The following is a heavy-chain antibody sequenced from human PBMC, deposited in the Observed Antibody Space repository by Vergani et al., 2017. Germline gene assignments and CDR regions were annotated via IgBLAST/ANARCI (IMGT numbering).Heavy chain of an antibody. CDR2: IYYSGST. J-gene: IGHJ5*02. V-gene: IGHV4-39*01. D-gene: IGHD6-19*01. CDR3: ARHSTVEWLVKLGWIDP. CDR1: GASIRSSNYY. Sequence: QLQLQESGPGLVKPSATLSLTCSVSGASIRSSNYYWGWIRQPPGKGLEWIACIYYSGSTYYNPSLKSRVTISVDTAKNQFSLKQSSVTAADTAVYFWARHSTVEWLVKLGWIDPWGQGILVTVSS.